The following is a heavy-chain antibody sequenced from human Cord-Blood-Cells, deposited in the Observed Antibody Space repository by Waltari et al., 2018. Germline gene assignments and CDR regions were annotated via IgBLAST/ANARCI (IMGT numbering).Heavy chain of an antibody. J-gene: IGHJ4*02. CDR1: GGSLSRPY. CDR2: IYYSGST. Sequence: QVQLQESGPGLVKPSETLSLTCTVSGGSLSRPYWSWIRQPPGKGLEWIGYIYYSGSTNYNPSLKSRVTISVDTSKNKFSLKLSSVTAADTAVYYCARAQIWSGYYLDYWGQGTLVTVSS. V-gene: IGHV4-59*11. CDR3: ARAQIWSGYYLDY. D-gene: IGHD3-3*01.